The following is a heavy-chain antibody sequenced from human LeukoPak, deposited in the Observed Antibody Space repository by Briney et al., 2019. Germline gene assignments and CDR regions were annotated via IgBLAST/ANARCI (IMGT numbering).Heavy chain of an antibody. D-gene: IGHD3-3*01. Sequence: GASVKVSCKASGYTFTGYYMHWVRQAPGQGLEWMGWINPNSGGTNYAQKFQGRVTMTRDTSISTAYMELSRLRSDDTAVYYCASECYDFWSGYPPYGMDVWGRGTTVTVSS. CDR1: GYTFTGYY. CDR3: ASECYDFWSGYPPYGMDV. J-gene: IGHJ6*02. V-gene: IGHV1-2*02. CDR2: INPNSGGT.